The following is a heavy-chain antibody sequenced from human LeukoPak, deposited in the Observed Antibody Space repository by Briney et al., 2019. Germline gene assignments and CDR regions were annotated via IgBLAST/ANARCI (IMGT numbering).Heavy chain of an antibody. Sequence: GGSLRLSCAASGFTFSSYAMHWVRQAPGKGLEWVAVISYDGSNKYYADSVKGRFTISRDNSKNTLYLQMNSLRAEDTAVYYCVRRGYSGYDFDYWGQGTLVTVSS. J-gene: IGHJ4*02. V-gene: IGHV3-30-3*01. CDR1: GFTFSSYA. CDR2: ISYDGSNK. CDR3: VRRGYSGYDFDY. D-gene: IGHD5-12*01.